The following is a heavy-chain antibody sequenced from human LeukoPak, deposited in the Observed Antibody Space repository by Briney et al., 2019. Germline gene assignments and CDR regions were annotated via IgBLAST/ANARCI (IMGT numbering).Heavy chain of an antibody. V-gene: IGHV3-53*01. D-gene: IGHD3-10*01. CDR3: NTGPPLWFGELLSSIDY. CDR2: IYSGGST. J-gene: IGHJ4*02. Sequence: PGGSLRLSCAASGFTVSSNYMSWVRQAPGKGLEWVSVIYSGGSTYYADSVKGRFTISRDNSKNTLYLQMNSLKTEDTAVYYCNTGPPLWFGELLSSIDYWGQGTLVTVSS. CDR1: GFTVSSNY.